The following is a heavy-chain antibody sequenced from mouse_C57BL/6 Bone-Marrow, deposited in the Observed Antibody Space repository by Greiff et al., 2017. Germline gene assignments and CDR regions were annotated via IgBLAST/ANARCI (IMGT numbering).Heavy chain of an antibody. CDR1: GYTFTSYD. CDR3: AMIYDGYYDWYVDV. V-gene: IGHV1-85*01. CDR2: IYPRDGST. J-gene: IGHJ1*03. Sequence: QVQLQQSGPELVKPGASVKLSCKASGYTFTSYDLNWVKQRPGQGLEWIGWIYPRDGSTKYNEKFKGKATLTVDTSSSTAYMELHSLTSEDSAVYFCAMIYDGYYDWYVDVWGTGTTVTVSS. D-gene: IGHD2-3*01.